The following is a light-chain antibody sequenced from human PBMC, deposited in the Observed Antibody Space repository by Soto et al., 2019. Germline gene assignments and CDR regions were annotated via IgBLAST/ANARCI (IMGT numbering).Light chain of an antibody. CDR1: QNIVDF. CDR2: AAS. CDR3: QQTYKSPQA. Sequence: DIRVTQSPSSLSASVGDRVTITCRASQNIVDFLNWYQQKPGKAPKLLIRAASNLESGVPGRFRGRGSGTEFSLTISSLQPDDLGTYYCQQTYKSPQAFGRGTRVQLK. V-gene: IGKV1-39*01. J-gene: IGKJ1*01.